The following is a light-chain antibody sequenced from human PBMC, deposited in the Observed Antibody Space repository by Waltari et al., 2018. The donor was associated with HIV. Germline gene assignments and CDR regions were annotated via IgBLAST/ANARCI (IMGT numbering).Light chain of an antibody. V-gene: IGLV1-44*01. Sequence: QSVLAQPPSASGTPGPRVTISCSGSSSHIRSNTVSWYQQLPGTAPKLRIYSNDQRPSGVPDRFAGSKSGTSASLAISGLQSEDEADYYCAALDDSLNGWVFGGGTKLTVL. CDR3: AALDDSLNGWV. J-gene: IGLJ3*02. CDR1: SSHIRSNT. CDR2: SND.